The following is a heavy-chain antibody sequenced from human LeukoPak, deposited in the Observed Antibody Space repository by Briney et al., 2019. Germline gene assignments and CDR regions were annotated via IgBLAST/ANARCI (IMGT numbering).Heavy chain of an antibody. CDR2: MRPTSGNT. D-gene: IGHD6-13*01. CDR3: ARDLALIAAAGTSPDY. J-gene: IGHJ4*02. Sequence: ASVKVSCKASGYTFTDNDINWVRQAPGQGLEWMGWMRPTSGNTEYAQKFQGRVTMTTDTSTSTAYMELRSLRSDDTAVYYCARDLALIAAAGTSPDYWGQGTLVTVSS. V-gene: IGHV1-18*01. CDR1: GYTFTDND.